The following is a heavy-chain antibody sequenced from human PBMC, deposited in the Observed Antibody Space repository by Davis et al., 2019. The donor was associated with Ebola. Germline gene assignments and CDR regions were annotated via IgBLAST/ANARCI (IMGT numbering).Heavy chain of an antibody. V-gene: IGHV4-31*03. Sequence: MPSETLSLTCTVSGGSISSGGYYWSWIRQHPGKGLEWIGYIYYSGSTYYNPSLKSRVTISVDTSKNQFSLKLSSVTAADTAVYYCARDRMYYDILTGYGRHFDYWGQGTLVTVSS. D-gene: IGHD3-9*01. J-gene: IGHJ4*02. CDR3: ARDRMYYDILTGYGRHFDY. CDR2: IYYSGST. CDR1: GGSISSGGYY.